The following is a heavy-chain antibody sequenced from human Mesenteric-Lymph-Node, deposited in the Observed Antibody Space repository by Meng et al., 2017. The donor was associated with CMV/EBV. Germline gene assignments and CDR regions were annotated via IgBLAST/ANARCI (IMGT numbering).Heavy chain of an antibody. CDR2: IIPPLGTT. J-gene: IGHJ4*02. CDR3: ARSGTTYFDN. D-gene: IGHD1-1*01. CDR1: GGAVGNYV. Sequence: SCKASGGAVGNYVISWVRQAPGQGLQWMGGIIPPLGTTNFAQKFHGRVTFTADESTTTAYMELSSLRSEDTAVYYCARSGTTYFDNWGQGTLVTVSS. V-gene: IGHV1-69*01.